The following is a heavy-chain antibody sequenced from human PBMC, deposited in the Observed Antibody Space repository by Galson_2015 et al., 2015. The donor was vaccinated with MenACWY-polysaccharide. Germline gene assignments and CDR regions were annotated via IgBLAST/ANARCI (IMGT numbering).Heavy chain of an antibody. CDR1: GFTFKGYN. D-gene: IGHD1-7*01. J-gene: IGHJ5*02. CDR3: TESVELGVNWFYP. V-gene: IGHV3-21*01. Sequence: SLRLSYAASGFTFKGYNMNWVRQARGKGLEWVASISSSTSYIYYADSVKGRFTISRDNAKNSLYLQMSSLRAEDTAVYYCTESVELGVNWFYPWGQGTLVTVSS. CDR2: ISSSTSYI.